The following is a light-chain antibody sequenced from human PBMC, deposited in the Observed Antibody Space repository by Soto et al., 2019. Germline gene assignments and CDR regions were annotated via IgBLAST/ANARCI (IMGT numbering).Light chain of an antibody. Sequence: EIVMTQSPATLSVSPGERATLSCRASQSVSSNLAWYQQRPGQAPRLLICGASTRATGIPARFSGSGSGTDFTLTINSLAPEDFSIYYCHQRQSWPRTFGQGTKVDIK. J-gene: IGKJ1*01. CDR1: QSVSSN. CDR2: GAS. CDR3: HQRQSWPRT. V-gene: IGKV3-15*01.